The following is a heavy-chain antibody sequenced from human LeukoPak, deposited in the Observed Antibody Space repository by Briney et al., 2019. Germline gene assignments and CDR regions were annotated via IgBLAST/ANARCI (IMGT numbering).Heavy chain of an antibody. D-gene: IGHD2/OR15-2a*01. V-gene: IGHV4-34*01. Sequence: SETLSLACAVYGGSFSGYYWSWIRQPPGKGLEWIGEINHSGSTNYNPSLKSRVTISVDTSKNQFSLKVNSVIAADTAVYYCARGNIDPYVFDIWGQGTMVTVSS. CDR3: ARGNIDPYVFDI. CDR1: GGSFSGYY. J-gene: IGHJ3*02. CDR2: INHSGST.